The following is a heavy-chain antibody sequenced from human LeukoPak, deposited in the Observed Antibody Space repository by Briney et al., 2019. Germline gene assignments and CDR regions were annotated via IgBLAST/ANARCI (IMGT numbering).Heavy chain of an antibody. Sequence: SEPLSLTCSVSGGSISSSYWSWIRQSPGKGLEWIGYIYYRGSTHHNPSLKSRVTMSADTSKNQLSLKLNSVTAADTATYYCARQVTAAAGTNWFDPWGQGTLVTVSS. V-gene: IGHV4-59*08. CDR1: GGSISSSY. CDR3: ARQVTAAAGTNWFDP. CDR2: IYYRGST. J-gene: IGHJ5*02. D-gene: IGHD6-13*01.